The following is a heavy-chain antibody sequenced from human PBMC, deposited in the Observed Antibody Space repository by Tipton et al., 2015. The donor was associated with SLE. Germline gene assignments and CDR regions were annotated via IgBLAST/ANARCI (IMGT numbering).Heavy chain of an antibody. D-gene: IGHD6-19*01. V-gene: IGHV4-59*12. CDR3: ARDSLHSSGRRSVY. CDR1: GGSISSYY. Sequence: LRLSCTVSGGSISSYYWSWIRQPPGKGLEWIGYIYYSGSTNYNPSLKSRVTISVDTSKNQFSLKLSSVTAADTAVYYCARDSLHSSGRRSVYWGQGTLVTVSS. J-gene: IGHJ4*02. CDR2: IYYSGST.